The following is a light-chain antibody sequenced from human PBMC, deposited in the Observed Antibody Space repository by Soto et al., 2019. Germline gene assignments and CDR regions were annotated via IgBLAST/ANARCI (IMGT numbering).Light chain of an antibody. CDR3: CTYAGSYTFYV. J-gene: IGLJ1*01. V-gene: IGLV2-11*01. CDR2: DVS. CDR1: ISDVGNYNY. Sequence: QSALTQPRSVSGSPGQSVTISCTGTISDVGNYNYVSWYQQHPGKAPKLMIYDVSKRPSGVPDRFSGSKSGNTASLTISGLQADDEADYYCCTYAGSYTFYVFGTGTKLTVL.